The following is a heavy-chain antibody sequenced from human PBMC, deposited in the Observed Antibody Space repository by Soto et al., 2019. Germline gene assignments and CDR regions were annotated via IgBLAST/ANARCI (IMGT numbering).Heavy chain of an antibody. J-gene: IGHJ6*02. Sequence: SETLSLTCSVSSGSISSNMYLWVFIRRPPCKGLEWIGAILYSGDTYYSESLKSRVTMSVDTAKNQFSLKLNSVTAADTAVYYCARQGRNTKIVILRHYATDFWGQGTAVTVSS. D-gene: IGHD3-22*01. CDR3: ARQGRNTKIVILRHYATDF. CDR2: ILYSGDT. CDR1: SGSISSNMYL. V-gene: IGHV4-39*01.